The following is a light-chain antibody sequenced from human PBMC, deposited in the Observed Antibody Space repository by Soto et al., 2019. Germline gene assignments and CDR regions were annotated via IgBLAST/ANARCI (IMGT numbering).Light chain of an antibody. J-gene: IGKJ1*01. CDR2: DAS. Sequence: PVYRATLSGRASQSVTSHLAWYQQRPGQAPRLLIYDASNRATGIPARFSGSGSGTDFTLTISSLEPEDFATYYCVQHNNYPRTFGQGTKVDIK. CDR3: VQHNNYPRT. V-gene: IGKV3-11*01. CDR1: QSVTSH.